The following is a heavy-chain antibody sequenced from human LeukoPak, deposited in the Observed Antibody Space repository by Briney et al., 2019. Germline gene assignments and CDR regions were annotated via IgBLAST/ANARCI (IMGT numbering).Heavy chain of an antibody. Sequence: GGSLRLSCADSGFTFSSYWMSWVRQAPGKGLEWVANIKQDGSEKYYMDSVKGRFTISRDNAKNSLYLQMNSLRAEDTAVYYCARGYSGSFDCWGQGTLVTVSS. D-gene: IGHD1-26*01. CDR1: GFTFSSYW. V-gene: IGHV3-7*04. J-gene: IGHJ4*02. CDR3: ARGYSGSFDC. CDR2: IKQDGSEK.